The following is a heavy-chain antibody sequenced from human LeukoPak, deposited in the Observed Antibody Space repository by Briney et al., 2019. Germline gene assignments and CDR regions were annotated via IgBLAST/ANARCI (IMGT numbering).Heavy chain of an antibody. V-gene: IGHV4-30-4*01. J-gene: IGHJ4*02. Sequence: PSETLSLTCTVSGGSISSGDYYWSWIRQPPGKGLEWIGYIYYSGSTNYNPSLKSRVTISVDTSKNQFSLKLSSVTAADTAVYYCARGSGYGGLFDYWGQGTLVTVSS. CDR1: GGSISSGDYY. CDR2: IYYSGST. CDR3: ARGSGYGGLFDY. D-gene: IGHD4-23*01.